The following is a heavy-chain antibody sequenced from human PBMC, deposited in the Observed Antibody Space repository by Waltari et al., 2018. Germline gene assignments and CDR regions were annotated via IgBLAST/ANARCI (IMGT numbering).Heavy chain of an antibody. CDR2: IIPIFGTA. Sequence: QVQLVQSGAEVTKPGSSVKVSCKASGGTFRSYAISWVLQAPGQGLEWMGGIIPIFGTANYAQKFQGRVTITADESTSTAYMELSSLRSEDTAVYYCAREGGGSYGSGRSYYYGMDVWGQGTTVTVSS. D-gene: IGHD3-10*01. CDR3: AREGGGSYGSGRSYYYGMDV. CDR1: GGTFRSYA. J-gene: IGHJ6*02. V-gene: IGHV1-69*01.